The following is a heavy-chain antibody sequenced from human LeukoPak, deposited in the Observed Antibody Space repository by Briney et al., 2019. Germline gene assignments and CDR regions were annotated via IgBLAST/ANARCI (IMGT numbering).Heavy chain of an antibody. D-gene: IGHD3-10*01. V-gene: IGHV3-33*01. CDR3: ARGPAMVRGVILDY. Sequence: GGSLRLSCAASGFTFSSYGMHWVRQAPGKGLEWVAVIWYDGSNKYYADSVKGRFTISRDNPKNTLYLQMNSLRAEDTAVYYCARGPAMVRGVILDYWGQGTLVTVSS. CDR2: IWYDGSNK. J-gene: IGHJ4*02. CDR1: GFTFSSYG.